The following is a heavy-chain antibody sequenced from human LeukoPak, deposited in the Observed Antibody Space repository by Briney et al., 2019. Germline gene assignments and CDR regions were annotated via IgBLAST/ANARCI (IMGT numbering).Heavy chain of an antibody. D-gene: IGHD3-22*01. Sequence: SETLSLTCAVSGGSISSNNWWSWVRQPPGKGLEWIGENYHSGNTNYNPSLKSRVTISVDRSKNQFSLKLNSVTAADTAIYYCARYYDSSGYIRSNWFDPWGQGTLVTVSS. CDR1: GGSISSNNW. V-gene: IGHV4-4*02. CDR2: NYHSGNT. J-gene: IGHJ5*02. CDR3: ARYYDSSGYIRSNWFDP.